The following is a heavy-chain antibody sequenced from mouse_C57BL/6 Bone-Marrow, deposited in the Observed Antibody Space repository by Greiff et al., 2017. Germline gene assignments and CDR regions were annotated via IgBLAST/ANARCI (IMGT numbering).Heavy chain of an antibody. CDR2: ISSGGSYT. CDR3: ARPQGYAMDY. CDR1: GFTFSSYG. Sequence: EVQGVESGGDLVKPGGSLKLSCAASGFTFSSYGMSWVRQTPDKRLEWVATISSGGSYTYYPDSVKGRFTISRDNAKNTLYLQMSSLKSEDTAMYYCARPQGYAMDYWGQGTSATVSS. V-gene: IGHV5-6*01. J-gene: IGHJ4*01.